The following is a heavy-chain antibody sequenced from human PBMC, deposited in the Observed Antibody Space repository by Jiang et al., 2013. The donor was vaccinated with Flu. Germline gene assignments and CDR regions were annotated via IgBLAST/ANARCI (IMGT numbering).Heavy chain of an antibody. Sequence: LEWMGWINTNTGNPTYAQGFTGRFVFSLDTSVSTAYLQISSLKAEDTAVYYCAREGDSGSWNRLYFNYWGQGALVTVS. D-gene: IGHD6-13*01. CDR3: AREGDSGSWNRLYFNY. CDR2: INTNTGNP. J-gene: IGHJ4*02. V-gene: IGHV7-4-1*02.